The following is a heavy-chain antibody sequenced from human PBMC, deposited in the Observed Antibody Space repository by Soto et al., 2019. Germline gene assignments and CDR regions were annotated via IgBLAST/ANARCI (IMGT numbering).Heavy chain of an antibody. J-gene: IGHJ6*03. CDR1: GFTFSSYS. V-gene: IGHV3-21*01. CDR2: ISSSSSYI. CDR3: ARVFSYYYYYMDV. Sequence: PGGSLTLSCAASGFTFSSYSMNWVRQAPGKGLEWVSSISSSSSYIYYADSVKGRFTISRDNAKNSLYLQMNSLRAEDTAVYYCARVFSYYYYYMDVWGKGTTVTVSS.